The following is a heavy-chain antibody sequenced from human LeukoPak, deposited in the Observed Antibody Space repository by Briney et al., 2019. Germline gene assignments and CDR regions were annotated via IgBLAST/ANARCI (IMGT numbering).Heavy chain of an antibody. D-gene: IGHD6-6*01. V-gene: IGHV1-69*05. CDR1: GGTFSSYA. Sequence: ASVKVSCKASGGTFSSYAISWVRQAPGQGLEWMGRIIPIFGTANYAQKFQGRVTITTDESTSTAYMELSSLRSEDTAVYYCAGDLRYSSSSGGYYYYYMDVWGKGTTVTVSS. CDR2: IIPIFGTA. J-gene: IGHJ6*03. CDR3: AGDLRYSSSSGGYYYYYMDV.